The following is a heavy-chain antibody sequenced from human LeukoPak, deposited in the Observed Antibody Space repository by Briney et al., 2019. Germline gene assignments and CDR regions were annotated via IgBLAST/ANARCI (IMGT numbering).Heavy chain of an antibody. J-gene: IGHJ6*03. CDR1: GFTFDDYA. V-gene: IGHV3-9*01. CDR3: AKDARGSSGWYGGGYYMDV. Sequence: PGGSLRLSCVASGFTFDDYAMHWVRQAPGKGLEWVSGISWNSGSIGYADSVKGRFTISRDNAKNSLYLQMNSLRAEDTALYYCAKDARGSSGWYGGGYYMDVWGKGTTVTVSS. CDR2: ISWNSGSI. D-gene: IGHD6-19*01.